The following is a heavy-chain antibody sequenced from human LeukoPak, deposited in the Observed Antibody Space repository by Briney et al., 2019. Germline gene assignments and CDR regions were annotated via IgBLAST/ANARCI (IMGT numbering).Heavy chain of an antibody. D-gene: IGHD3-22*01. V-gene: IGHV7-4-1*02. Sequence: ASVKVSCKASGYTFTSYAMNWVRQAPGQGLEWMGWINTNTGNPTYAQGFTGRFVFSLDTSVSTAYLQISSLKAEDTAVYYCAREWIKDSSGYYYPYFDYWSQGTLVTVSS. CDR1: GYTFTSYA. CDR2: INTNTGNP. CDR3: AREWIKDSSGYYYPYFDY. J-gene: IGHJ4*02.